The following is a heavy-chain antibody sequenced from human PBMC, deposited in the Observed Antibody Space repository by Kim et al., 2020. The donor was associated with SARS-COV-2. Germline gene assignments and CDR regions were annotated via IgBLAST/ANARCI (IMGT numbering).Heavy chain of an antibody. D-gene: IGHD6-13*01. CDR3: APYSSSWTHGGWFDP. Sequence: GGSLRLSCAASGFTFSSYSMNWVRQAPGKGLEWVSSISSSSSYIYYADSVKGRFTISRDNAKNSLYLQMNSMRAEDTAVYYCAPYSSSWTHGGWFDPWGQGTLVTVSS. CDR1: GFTFSSYS. CDR2: ISSSSSYI. V-gene: IGHV3-21*01. J-gene: IGHJ5*02.